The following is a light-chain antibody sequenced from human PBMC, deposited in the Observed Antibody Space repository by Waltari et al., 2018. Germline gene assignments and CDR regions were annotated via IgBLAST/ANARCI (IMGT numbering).Light chain of an antibody. Sequence: ETIMTQSPAILSVSPGETATLSCRASKSIGNNLAWYQQTPGQAPRLLIYVASSRGTGISARFFGAGSGTDFTLTISSLQSEDFAVYYCQQYNEWPYTFGQGTKVDLK. CDR3: QQYNEWPYT. CDR1: KSIGNN. CDR2: VAS. J-gene: IGKJ2*01. V-gene: IGKV3-15*01.